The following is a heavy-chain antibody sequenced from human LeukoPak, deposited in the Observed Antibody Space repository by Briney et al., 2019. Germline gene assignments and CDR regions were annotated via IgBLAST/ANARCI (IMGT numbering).Heavy chain of an antibody. CDR2: INHSGST. D-gene: IGHD3-3*01. V-gene: IGHV4-34*01. CDR3: ARGLGVVTWRVVGQFDY. Sequence: PGGSLRLSCAASGFTFSSYPMSWVRQPPGKGLEWIGEINHSGSTNYNPSLKSRVTISVDTSKNQFSLKLSSVSAADTAVYYCARGLGVVTWRVVGQFDYWGQGTLVTVSS. J-gene: IGHJ4*02. CDR1: GFTFSSYP.